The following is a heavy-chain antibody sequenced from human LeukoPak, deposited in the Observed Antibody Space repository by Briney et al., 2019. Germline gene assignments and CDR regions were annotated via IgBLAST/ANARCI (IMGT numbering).Heavy chain of an antibody. CDR1: GFTFSSYT. J-gene: IGHJ4*02. V-gene: IGHV3-21*01. D-gene: IGHD4-23*01. CDR2: ISTSSSYI. CDR3: ARADYGGLDY. Sequence: PGGSLRLSCAASGFTFSSYTLNWVRQAPGKGLEWVSSISTSSSYIYYADSVKGRFTISRDNAKNSLYLQMNSLRAEDTAVYYCARADYGGLDYWGQGTLVTVSS.